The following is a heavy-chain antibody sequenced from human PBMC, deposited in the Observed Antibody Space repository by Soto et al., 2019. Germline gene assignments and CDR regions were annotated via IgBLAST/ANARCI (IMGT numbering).Heavy chain of an antibody. J-gene: IGHJ6*03. D-gene: IGHD6-6*01. CDR3: ARHDAVAARFYYYFYMDV. Sequence: SETLSLTCTVSGDSISGSYWSWIRQPPGKGLEWIGFAHYSGSTYYIPSLKSRLTISLDTSKNHVSLNLSSVTAADTAVYYCARHDAVAARFYYYFYMDVWGKGTAVT. V-gene: IGHV4-59*08. CDR1: GDSISGSY. CDR2: AHYSGST.